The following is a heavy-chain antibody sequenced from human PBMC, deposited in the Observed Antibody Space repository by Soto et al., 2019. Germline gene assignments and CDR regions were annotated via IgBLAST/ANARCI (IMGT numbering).Heavy chain of an antibody. D-gene: IGHD1-1*01. Sequence: EVQLVESGGGLVNPGGSLRLSCAASGFTFSVYSMNWVRQAPGKGLECVSSISSSSTYISYADSVKGRFTVSRDDAENSLYLQMNNLRAEDTAVYYCARGGSMETDYWCQETLVTASS. J-gene: IGHJ4*02. CDR2: ISSSSTYI. CDR3: ARGGSMETDY. V-gene: IGHV3-21*02. CDR1: GFTFSVYS.